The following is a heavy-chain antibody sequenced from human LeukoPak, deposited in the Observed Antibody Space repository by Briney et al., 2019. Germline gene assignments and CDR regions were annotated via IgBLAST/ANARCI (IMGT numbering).Heavy chain of an antibody. V-gene: IGHV4-34*01. CDR1: GGSFSGYY. CDR3: ARDHDEYTSGWYDY. Sequence: SETLSLTCAVYGGSFSGYYWSWIRQPPGKGLEWIGEINHSGNTNYNPSLKSRVTISVDTSKNQFSLKLSSVTAADTAVYYCARDHDEYTSGWYDYWGQGTLVTVSS. J-gene: IGHJ4*02. D-gene: IGHD6-19*01. CDR2: INHSGNT.